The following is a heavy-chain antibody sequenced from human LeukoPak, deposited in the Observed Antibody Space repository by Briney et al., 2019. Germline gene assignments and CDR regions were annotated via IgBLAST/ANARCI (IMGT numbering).Heavy chain of an antibody. CDR1: GGSISSYY. Sequence: KPSETLSLTCTVSGGSISSYYWSWIRQPPGKGLEWIGYIYYSGSTNYNPSLKSRVTISVDTSKNQFSLKLSSVTAADTAVYYCARGIAVAGPRLDPWGQGTLVTVSS. V-gene: IGHV4-59*01. CDR2: IYYSGST. CDR3: ARGIAVAGPRLDP. D-gene: IGHD6-19*01. J-gene: IGHJ5*02.